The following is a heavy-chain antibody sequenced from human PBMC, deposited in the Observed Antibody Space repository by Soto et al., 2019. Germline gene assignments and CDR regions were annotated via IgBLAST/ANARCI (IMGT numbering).Heavy chain of an antibody. Sequence: GGSLRLSCAASGFTFSSYGMRWVRQAPGKGLEWVAVIWYDGSNKYYADSVKGRFTISRDNSKNTLYLQMNSLRAEDTAVYYCARESRGSGWYHWFDPWGQGTLVTVSS. V-gene: IGHV3-33*01. J-gene: IGHJ5*02. CDR2: IWYDGSNK. CDR1: GFTFSSYG. CDR3: ARESRGSGWYHWFDP. D-gene: IGHD6-19*01.